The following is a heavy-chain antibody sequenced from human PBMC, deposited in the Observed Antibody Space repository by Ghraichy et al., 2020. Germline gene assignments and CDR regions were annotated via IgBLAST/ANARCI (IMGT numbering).Heavy chain of an antibody. CDR3: ARDRTVTSIAADAFDI. Sequence: ASVKVSCKASGYTFTSYTIHWVRQAPGQRLEWMGWINAGNGNTKYSQKFQGRVTITRDTSASTAYMELSSLRSEDTAVYYCARDRTVTSIAADAFDIWGQGTMVTISS. CDR2: INAGNGNT. D-gene: IGHD4-17*01. CDR1: GYTFTSYT. V-gene: IGHV1-3*01. J-gene: IGHJ3*02.